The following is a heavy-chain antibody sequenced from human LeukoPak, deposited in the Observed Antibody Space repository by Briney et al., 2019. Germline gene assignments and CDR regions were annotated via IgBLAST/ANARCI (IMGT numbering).Heavy chain of an antibody. CDR3: ARDFGDYRVDY. Sequence: SETLSLTCTVSGGSISSDSYYWAWIRQPPGKGLEWIASIYYSGSTYYNPSLKSRVTISVDTSRNQFSLKLSSVTAADTAVYYCARDFGDYRVDYWGQGTLVTVSS. V-gene: IGHV4-39*01. CDR1: GGSISSDSYY. CDR2: IYYSGST. J-gene: IGHJ4*02. D-gene: IGHD4-17*01.